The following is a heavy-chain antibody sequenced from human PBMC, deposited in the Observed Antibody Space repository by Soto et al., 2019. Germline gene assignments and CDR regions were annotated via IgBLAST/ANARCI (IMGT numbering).Heavy chain of an antibody. Sequence: GGSLRLSCAVSGFTFSNYWMSWVRQAPGKGLEWVANIKKDGSEKYYVDSVKGRFIISRDNGKKSLYLQMNDLRAEDTAVYYCAAILGMDVWGQGTKVTVSS. CDR1: GFTFSNYW. D-gene: IGHD3-3*02. V-gene: IGHV3-7*05. CDR3: AAILGMDV. CDR2: IKKDGSEK. J-gene: IGHJ6*02.